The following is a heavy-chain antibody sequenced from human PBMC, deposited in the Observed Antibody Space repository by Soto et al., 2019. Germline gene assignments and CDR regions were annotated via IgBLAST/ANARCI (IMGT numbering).Heavy chain of an antibody. CDR1: GFTFRTYG. Sequence: QVQLVESGGGVVQPGRSLRLSCAASGFTFRTYGMHWVRQAPGKGLEWMAVIWYDGSNKYYADSVKGRFTISRDNSKNPLYLQMNSLRAEDTAVYYCARGNWGLAYGMDVWGQGTTVTVSS. V-gene: IGHV3-33*01. J-gene: IGHJ6*02. D-gene: IGHD7-27*01. CDR2: IWYDGSNK. CDR3: ARGNWGLAYGMDV.